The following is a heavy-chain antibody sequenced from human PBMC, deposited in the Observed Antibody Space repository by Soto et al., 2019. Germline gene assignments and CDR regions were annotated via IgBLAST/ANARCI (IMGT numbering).Heavy chain of an antibody. D-gene: IGHD1-1*01. CDR3: ARERTGTTSMDV. Sequence: QVQLVQSGAEVKKPGASVKVSCKASGYTFTSYDINWVRQATGQGLEWMGWMNPNSGNTGYAQKFRGRVTMTRNTAITTAYMELSSLRSEDTAVYYCARERTGTTSMDVWGQGTTVTVSS. J-gene: IGHJ6*02. CDR1: GYTFTSYD. CDR2: MNPNSGNT. V-gene: IGHV1-8*01.